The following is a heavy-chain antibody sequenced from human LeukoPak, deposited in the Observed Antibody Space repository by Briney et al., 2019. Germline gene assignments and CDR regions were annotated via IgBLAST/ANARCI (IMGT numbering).Heavy chain of an antibody. J-gene: IGHJ4*02. Sequence: ASVKVSCKASRYTFTGYYMCWVRQAPGQGLEWMGWISAYNGNTNYAQKLQGRVTMTTDTSTSTAYMELRSLRSDDTAVYYCARVSSWPRGVDYWGQGILVTVSS. V-gene: IGHV1-18*04. CDR1: RYTFTGYY. CDR3: ARVSSWPRGVDY. CDR2: ISAYNGNT. D-gene: IGHD6-13*01.